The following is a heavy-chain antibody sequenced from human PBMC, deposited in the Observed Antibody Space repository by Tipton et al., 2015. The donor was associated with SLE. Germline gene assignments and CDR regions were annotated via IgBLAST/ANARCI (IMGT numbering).Heavy chain of an antibody. V-gene: IGHV1-18*01. D-gene: IGHD2-2*01. Sequence: QSGPEVKKPGASVKVSCKASGYTFINYGITWVRQAPGQGLEWVGWINPYNGYTNYAQKLQDRLTMTTDTSTNTAYMELMSLRSGDTAIYYCARDRGEVVPAALDYWGQGTLVTVSS. CDR3: ARDRGEVVPAALDY. J-gene: IGHJ4*02. CDR1: GYTFINYG. CDR2: INPYNGYT.